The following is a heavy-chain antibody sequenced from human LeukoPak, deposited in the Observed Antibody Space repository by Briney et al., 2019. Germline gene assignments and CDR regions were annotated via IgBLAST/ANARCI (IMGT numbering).Heavy chain of an antibody. J-gene: IGHJ4*02. V-gene: IGHV4-34*01. D-gene: IGHD6-13*01. CDR1: GGSFSGYY. Sequence: PSETLSLTCAVYGGSFSGYYWSWIRQPPGKGLEWIGEINHSGSTNYNPSLKSRVTIPVDTSKNQFSLKLSSVTAADTAVYYCARGWAAAGKMDYFDYWGQGTLVTVSS. CDR3: ARGWAAAGKMDYFDY. CDR2: INHSGST.